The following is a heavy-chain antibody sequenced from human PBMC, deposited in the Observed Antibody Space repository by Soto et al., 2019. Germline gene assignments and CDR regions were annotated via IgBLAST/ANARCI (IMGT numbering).Heavy chain of an antibody. CDR3: ARDLWGYCGTDCYPLDV. CDR2: MYNTGST. CDR1: GGSISGLY. Sequence: SVTLPLTWTVSGGSISGLYWSWIRQPPGKGLEWIGYMYNTGSTVYNPSFKSRVTISVDTSKNQFSLKLNSVTAADTAVYYCARDLWGYCGTDCYPLDVWGQGTTVTVSS. J-gene: IGHJ6*02. V-gene: IGHV4-59*11. D-gene: IGHD2-21*02.